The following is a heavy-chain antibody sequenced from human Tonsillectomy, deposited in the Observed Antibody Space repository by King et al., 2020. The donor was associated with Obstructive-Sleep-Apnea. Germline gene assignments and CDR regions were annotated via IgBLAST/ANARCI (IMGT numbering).Heavy chain of an antibody. V-gene: IGHV3-48*04. CDR3: SRVGSGSWYFDL. D-gene: IGHD3-10*01. J-gene: IGHJ2*01. Sequence: VQLVESGGGLVRPGGSLRLSCAASGFAFSTYSMNWVRQAPGKGLEWVSYIRSDSSFIYYADSVQGRFTISRDNAKNSLYLQMNSLRAGDTAVYYCSRVGSGSWYFDLWGRGTLVTVSS. CDR1: GFAFSTYS. CDR2: IRSDSSFI.